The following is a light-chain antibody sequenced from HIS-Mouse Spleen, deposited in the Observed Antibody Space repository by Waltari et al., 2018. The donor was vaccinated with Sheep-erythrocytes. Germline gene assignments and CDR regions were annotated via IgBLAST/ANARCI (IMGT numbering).Light chain of an antibody. CDR1: SSYVGGYNY. CDR3: CSYAGSYNHV. V-gene: IGLV2-11*01. Sequence: QSALTQPRSVSGSPGQSVTISCPGTSSYVGGYNYVPWYQQHPGKAPKLMIYDVSKRPSGVPDRFSGSKSGNTASLTISGLQAEDEADYYCCSYAGSYNHVFATGTKVTVL. CDR2: DVS. J-gene: IGLJ1*01.